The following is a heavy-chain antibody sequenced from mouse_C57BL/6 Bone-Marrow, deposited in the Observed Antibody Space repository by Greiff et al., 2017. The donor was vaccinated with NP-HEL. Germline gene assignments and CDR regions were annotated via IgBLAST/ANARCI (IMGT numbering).Heavy chain of an antibody. CDR1: GYTFTSYG. Sequence: LVESGAEPARPGASVKLSCKASGYTFTSYGISWVKQRTGQGLEWIGEIYPRSGNTYYNEKFKGKATLTADKSSSTAYMELRSLTSEDSAVYFCAPITTVVAYYYAMDYWGQGTSVTVSS. D-gene: IGHD1-1*01. V-gene: IGHV1-81*01. CDR3: APITTVVAYYYAMDY. J-gene: IGHJ4*01. CDR2: IYPRSGNT.